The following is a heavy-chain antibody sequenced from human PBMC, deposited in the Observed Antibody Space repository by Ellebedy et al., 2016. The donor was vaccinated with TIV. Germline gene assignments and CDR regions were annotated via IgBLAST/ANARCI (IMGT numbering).Heavy chain of an antibody. CDR2: ISYDGSDE. CDR3: ARLDSGGTIDY. J-gene: IGHJ4*02. Sequence: GESLKISCAASGFTFSNYGMHWVRQAPGKGLEWVAVISYDGSDENYADSVKGRFTISRDNSKNASNLLMNSLRDDDTAVYYCARLDSGGTIDYWGQGTLVTVSS. D-gene: IGHD4-23*01. CDR1: GFTFSNYG. V-gene: IGHV3-30*03.